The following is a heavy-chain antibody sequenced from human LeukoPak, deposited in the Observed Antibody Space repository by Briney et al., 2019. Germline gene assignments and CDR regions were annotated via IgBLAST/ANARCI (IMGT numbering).Heavy chain of an antibody. CDR1: GFSFSSHG. J-gene: IGHJ4*02. V-gene: IGHV3-23*01. CDR2: IIGGAGGT. CDR3: AHGSMYQLDY. Sequence: PGRSLRLSCAASGFSFSSHGMSWVHQAPGKVLEWVSGIIGGAGGTYYADSVKGRFTISRDNAKNALYLQMNSLRAEDTAVYYCAHGSMYQLDYWGQGTLVTVSS. D-gene: IGHD2-2*01.